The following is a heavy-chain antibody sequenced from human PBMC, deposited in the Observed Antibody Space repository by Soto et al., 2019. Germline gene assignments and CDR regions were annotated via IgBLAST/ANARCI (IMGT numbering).Heavy chain of an antibody. V-gene: IGHV2-5*02. CDR3: ARRLATVVTSPFDS. D-gene: IGHD4-17*01. CDR2: IYWDDDK. CDR1: GFSLSTSGVG. J-gene: IGHJ4*02. Sequence: QITLKESGPTLVKPTQTLTLTCTFSGFSLSTSGVGVGWIRQPPGKALEWLALIYWDDDKRYSPSLKSRLTIPNYTSKNQVVLTMTNMDPVDTATYYCARRLATVVTSPFDSWGQGTLVTVSS.